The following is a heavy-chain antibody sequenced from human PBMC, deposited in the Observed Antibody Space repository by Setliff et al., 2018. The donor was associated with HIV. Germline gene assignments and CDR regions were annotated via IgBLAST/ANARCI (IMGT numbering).Heavy chain of an antibody. D-gene: IGHD6-13*01. CDR1: GDAFTDYY. CDR2: INPNSGGT. Sequence: RASVKVSCKASGDAFTDYYIHWVRQAPGQGLEWMGWINPNSGGTNYAQKFQGRVTMTRDTSISTAFMDLSRLRSDDTAVYYCARDPGYKSSWYGAFDTWGQGTMVTVSS. J-gene: IGHJ3*02. CDR3: ARDPGYKSSWYGAFDT. V-gene: IGHV1-2*02.